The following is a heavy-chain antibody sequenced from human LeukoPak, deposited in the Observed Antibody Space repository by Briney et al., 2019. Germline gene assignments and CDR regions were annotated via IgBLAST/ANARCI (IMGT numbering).Heavy chain of an antibody. V-gene: IGHV1-8*01. CDR1: GYTVTSYD. J-gene: IGHJ5*02. Sequence: ASVKVSCKASGYTVTSYDINWVRQATGQGLEWMGWMYPNSGNTGYAQKFQGRVTMTRNTSISTAYMELSSLRSEDTAVYYCARGTGRGSLYSSSWYFLGGYNWFDPWGQGTLVTVSS. D-gene: IGHD6-13*01. CDR2: MYPNSGNT. CDR3: ARGTGRGSLYSSSWYFLGGYNWFDP.